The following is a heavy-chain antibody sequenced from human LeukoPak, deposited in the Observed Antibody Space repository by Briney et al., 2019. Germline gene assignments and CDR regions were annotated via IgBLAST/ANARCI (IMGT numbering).Heavy chain of an antibody. V-gene: IGHV3-7*04. CDR1: GFTFSSYW. Sequence: GGSLRLSCAASGFTFSSYWMSWVRQAPGKGLEWVAKIKQHGSEKYYVDSVKGRFTISRDNAENSPYLQMNSLRPEDTAVYYCARAHAWFGESGDDYWGQRTLVTVSS. CDR3: ARAHAWFGESGDDY. D-gene: IGHD3-10*01. J-gene: IGHJ4*02. CDR2: IKQHGSEK.